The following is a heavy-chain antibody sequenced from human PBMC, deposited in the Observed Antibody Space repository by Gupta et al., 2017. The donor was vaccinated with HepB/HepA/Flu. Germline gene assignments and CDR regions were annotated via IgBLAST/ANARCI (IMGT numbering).Heavy chain of an antibody. CDR2: ISYDGSNK. V-gene: IGHV3-30-3*01. J-gene: IGHJ4*02. Sequence: QVQLVESGGGVVQPGRSLRLSCAASGFTFSSYAMHWVRQAPGKGLEWVAVISYDGSNKYYADSVKGRFTISRDNSKNTLYLQMNSLRAEDTAVYYCARIGWFGDTGGNLDYWGQGTLVTVSS. CDR3: ARIGWFGDTGGNLDY. CDR1: GFTFSSYA. D-gene: IGHD3-10*01.